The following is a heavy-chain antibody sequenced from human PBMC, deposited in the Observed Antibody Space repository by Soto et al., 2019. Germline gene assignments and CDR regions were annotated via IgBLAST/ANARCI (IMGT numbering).Heavy chain of an antibody. V-gene: IGHV3-23*01. J-gene: IGHJ3*02. CDR1: GFTFSNYG. CDR2: ISGSGDNT. D-gene: IGHD3-3*02. Sequence: EVQLLESGGGLIQRGGSLRLSCSASGFTFSNYGMGWVRQAPGKRLEWVSGISGSGDNTFYAGSVKGRFTISRDNSKNTLYLEMNTLRAEDTAVYYCAKSRYISGSGAFDIWGQGTMVTVSS. CDR3: AKSRYISGSGAFDI.